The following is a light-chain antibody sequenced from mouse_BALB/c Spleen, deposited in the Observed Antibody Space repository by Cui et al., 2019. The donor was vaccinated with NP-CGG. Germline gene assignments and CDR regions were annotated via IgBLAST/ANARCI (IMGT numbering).Light chain of an antibody. CDR2: GTN. Sequence: QAVVTQESALTTSPGETVTLTCRSSTGTVTTSNYANWVQGKPEHLFTGLIGGTNNRAPGVPARFSGSLIGDKAALTITGAQTEDETIYFCALWYSNHWVFGGGTKLTVL. V-gene: IGLV1*01. CDR1: TGTVTTSNY. J-gene: IGLJ1*01. CDR3: ALWYSNHWV.